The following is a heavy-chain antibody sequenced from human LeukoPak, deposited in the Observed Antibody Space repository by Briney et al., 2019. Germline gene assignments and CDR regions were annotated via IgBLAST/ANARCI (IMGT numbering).Heavy chain of an antibody. D-gene: IGHD3-9*01. V-gene: IGHV6-1*01. CDR3: ARTKRYFDWQPFDY. J-gene: IGHJ4*02. Sequence: SQTLSLTCAISGDSVSSNSAAWNWIRQSPSRGLEWLGRTYYRSKLYNDYAVSVKSRITINPDTSKNQFSLQLNSVTPEDTAVYYCARTKRYFDWQPFDYWGQGTLVTVSS. CDR2: TYYRSKLYN. CDR1: GDSVSSNSAA.